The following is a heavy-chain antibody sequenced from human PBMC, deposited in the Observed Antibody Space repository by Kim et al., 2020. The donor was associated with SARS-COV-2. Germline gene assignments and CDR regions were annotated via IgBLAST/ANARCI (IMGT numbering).Heavy chain of an antibody. CDR3: AKSPGEGPGIAVEVVGESFDY. D-gene: IGHD6-19*01. Sequence: GGSLRLSCAASGFTFSSYAMSWVRQAPGKGLEWVSAISGSGGSTYYADSVKGRFTISRDNSKNTLYLQMNSLRAEDTAVYYCAKSPGEGPGIAVEVVGESFDYWGQGTLVTVSS. CDR1: GFTFSSYA. CDR2: ISGSGGST. V-gene: IGHV3-23*01. J-gene: IGHJ4*02.